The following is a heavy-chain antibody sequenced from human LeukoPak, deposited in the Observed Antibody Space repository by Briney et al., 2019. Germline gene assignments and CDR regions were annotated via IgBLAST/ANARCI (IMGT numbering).Heavy chain of an antibody. J-gene: IGHJ4*02. Sequence: PGGSLRLSCADSGFTFSSYAMTWVRQPPGKGLEWVSGISGTGDTTSYADSVKGRFTISRDNSKNTLFLQMNSLRAEDTAIYYCAKASAFYFDTSGYPIPHYYDFWGQGTLVTVSA. CDR1: GFTFSSYA. V-gene: IGHV3-23*01. CDR2: ISGTGDTT. D-gene: IGHD3-22*01. CDR3: AKASAFYFDTSGYPIPHYYDF.